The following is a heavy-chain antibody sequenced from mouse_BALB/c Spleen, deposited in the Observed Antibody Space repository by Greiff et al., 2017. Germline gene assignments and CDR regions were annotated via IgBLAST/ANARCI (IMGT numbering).Heavy chain of an antibody. D-gene: IGHD2-10*02. CDR1: GFSLTSYG. CDR3: ARDGYGNSYFDV. J-gene: IGHJ1*01. V-gene: IGHV2-9*02. CDR2: IWAGGST. Sequence: VKLMESGPGLVAPSQSLSITCTVSGFSLTSYGVHWVRQPPGKGLEWLGVIWAGGSTNYNSALMSRLSISKDNSKSQVFLKMNSLQTDDTAMYYCARDGYGNSYFDVWGAGTTVTVSS.